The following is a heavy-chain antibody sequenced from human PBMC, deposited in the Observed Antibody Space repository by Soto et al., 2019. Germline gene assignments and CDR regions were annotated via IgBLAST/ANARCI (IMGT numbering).Heavy chain of an antibody. J-gene: IGHJ6*02. D-gene: IGHD6-13*01. V-gene: IGHV4-39*01. CDR1: GGSISSSGYY. CDR3: AIPAAAGYYYYGMDV. CDR2: IYYGGSP. Sequence: SETLSLTCTVSGGSISSSGYYWGWVRQPPGRGLEWIGYIYYGGSPYYNPSLKSRVTISVDTSKNQFSLNLSSVTAADTAVYYCAIPAAAGYYYYGMDVWGQGTTVTVSS.